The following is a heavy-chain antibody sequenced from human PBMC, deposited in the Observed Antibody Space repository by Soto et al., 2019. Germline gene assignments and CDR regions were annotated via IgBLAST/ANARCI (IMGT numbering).Heavy chain of an antibody. D-gene: IGHD5-12*01. Sequence: QVQLRESGPGLVKPSQTLSLTCSVSGASVAGGSYYWSWVRQPPGKGLAWIGYLPSRGRPFYNPSPTSRGTISADTSKNQLSLQLTSVTAADTAVYYCARVTYSGYDFGLWGQGTLVTVSS. CDR1: GASVAGGSYY. CDR3: ARVTYSGYDFGL. CDR2: LPSRGRP. V-gene: IGHV4-30-4*01. J-gene: IGHJ5*02.